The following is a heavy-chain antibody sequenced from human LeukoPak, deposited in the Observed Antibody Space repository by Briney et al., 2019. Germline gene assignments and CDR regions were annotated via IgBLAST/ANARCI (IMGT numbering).Heavy chain of an antibody. J-gene: IGHJ4*02. V-gene: IGHV4-38-2*02. CDR2: IYHSGST. Sequence: SETLSLTCTVSGYSISSGYYWGWIRQPPGKGLEWIGSIYHSGSTYYNPSLKSRVTISVDTSKNQFSLKLSSVTAADTAVYYCARDRDLLLWFGELSRHFDYWGQGTLVTVSS. CDR3: ARDRDLLLWFGELSRHFDY. D-gene: IGHD3-10*01. CDR1: GYSISSGYY.